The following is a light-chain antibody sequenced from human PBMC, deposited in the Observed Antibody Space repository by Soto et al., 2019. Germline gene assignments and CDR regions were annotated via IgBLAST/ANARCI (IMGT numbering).Light chain of an antibody. CDR1: ESVDFH. CDR3: QQRSTWPT. Sequence: PGKRATLSCRASESVDFHLAWYQQKPGQAPRLLIYDASVRATGTPARFSGSGSGTDFTLTISSLEPEDFALYYCQQRSTWPTFGQGTRLEIK. CDR2: DAS. J-gene: IGKJ5*01. V-gene: IGKV3-11*01.